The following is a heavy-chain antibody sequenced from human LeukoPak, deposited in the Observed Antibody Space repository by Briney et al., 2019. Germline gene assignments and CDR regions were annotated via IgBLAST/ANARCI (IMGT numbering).Heavy chain of an antibody. Sequence: PGGSLRLSCAASGFTVSSNYMSWVRQAPGKGLEWVSVIYSGGSTYYADSVKGRFTISRDNSKNTLYLQMNSLRAEDTAVYYCARELWRYSYGGIDYGGQGTLVTVS. CDR2: IYSGGST. J-gene: IGHJ4*02. D-gene: IGHD5-18*01. CDR3: ARELWRYSYGGIDY. CDR1: GFTVSSNY. V-gene: IGHV3-66*01.